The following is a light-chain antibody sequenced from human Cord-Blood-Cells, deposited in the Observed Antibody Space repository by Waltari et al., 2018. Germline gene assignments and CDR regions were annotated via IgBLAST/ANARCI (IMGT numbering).Light chain of an antibody. CDR3: QVWDSSSDHPV. CDR2: YDS. CDR1: NMGSKR. Sequence: SYVLTQPPSVSVAPGKTARITCGGNNMGSKRVHWYQQKPGQAPVLVIYYDSDRPSGIPERFSGSNSGNTATLTISRVEAGDEADYYCQVWDSSSDHPVFGGGTKLTVL. J-gene: IGLJ3*02. V-gene: IGLV3-21*04.